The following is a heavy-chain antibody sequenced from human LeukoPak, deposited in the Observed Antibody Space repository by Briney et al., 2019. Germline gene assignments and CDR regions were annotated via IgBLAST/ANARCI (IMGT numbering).Heavy chain of an antibody. CDR2: ISSSSTI. Sequence: GGSLRLSCAASGFTFSSYSMNWVRQAPGKGLERVSYISSSSTIYYADSVKGRFTISRDNAKNSLYLQMNSLRAEDTAVYYCAREGIAAAGHFDYWGQGTQVTVSS. D-gene: IGHD6-13*01. CDR3: AREGIAAAGHFDY. V-gene: IGHV3-48*01. J-gene: IGHJ4*02. CDR1: GFTFSSYS.